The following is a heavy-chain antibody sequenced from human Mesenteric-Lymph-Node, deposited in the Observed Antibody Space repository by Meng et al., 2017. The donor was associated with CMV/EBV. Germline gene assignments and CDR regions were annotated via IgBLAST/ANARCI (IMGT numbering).Heavy chain of an antibody. D-gene: IGHD6-19*01. CDR2: MTNSDSQI. CDR1: GFTFSSYT. CDR3: ARDRGAVAVYYFDY. J-gene: IGHJ4*02. V-gene: IGHV3-21*03. Sequence: GESLKISCVASGFTFSSYTMNWVRQAPGKGLEWVASMTNSDSQIYYAVSVKGRFTISRDNAKNSVYLQMNSLRAEDTAVYYCARDRGAVAVYYFDYWGQGTLVTVSS.